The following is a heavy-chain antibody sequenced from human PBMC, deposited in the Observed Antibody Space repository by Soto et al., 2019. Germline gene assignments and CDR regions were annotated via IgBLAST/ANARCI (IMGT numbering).Heavy chain of an antibody. J-gene: IGHJ4*02. CDR3: ARGELKSGYNY. D-gene: IGHD5-12*01. CDR1: GGSFSGYD. V-gene: IGHV4-34*01. Sequence: SETLSLTCAVYGGSFSGYDWSWIRQPPGKGLEWIGEINHRGSTNYNPSLKSRVTISVDTSKNQFSLKLSSVTAADTAVYYCARGELKSGYNYWGQGTLVTVSS. CDR2: INHRGST.